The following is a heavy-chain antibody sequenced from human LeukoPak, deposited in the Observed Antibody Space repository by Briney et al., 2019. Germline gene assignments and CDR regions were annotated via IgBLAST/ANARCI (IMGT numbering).Heavy chain of an antibody. CDR1: GYTFTSYG. V-gene: IGHV1-18*01. D-gene: IGHD3-22*01. CDR2: ISAYNGNT. Sequence: ASVKVSCKASGYTFTSYGISWVRQAPGQGLEWMGWISAYNGNTNYAQKLQGRVTMTTDTFTSTAYMELRSLRSDDTAVYYCARGVQRSYYYDSSGYPAPMDFDYWGQGTLVTVSS. J-gene: IGHJ4*02. CDR3: ARGVQRSYYYDSSGYPAPMDFDY.